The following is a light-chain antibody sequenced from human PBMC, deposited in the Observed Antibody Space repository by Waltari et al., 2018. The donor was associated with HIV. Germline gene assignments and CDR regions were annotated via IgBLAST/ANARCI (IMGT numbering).Light chain of an antibody. V-gene: IGLV1-47*01. J-gene: IGLJ2*01. Sequence: QPVLTQPPSASATPGQRATIPPPRPSPNIGNNHVTWYQQFPGTAPKPPIYRNNPRPSGVPGLFSGSKSGTSASLVISGLRSEDEADYYCAAWDDSLSGVFGGGTKVTVL. CDR3: AAWDDSLSGV. CDR1: SPNIGNNH. CDR2: RNN.